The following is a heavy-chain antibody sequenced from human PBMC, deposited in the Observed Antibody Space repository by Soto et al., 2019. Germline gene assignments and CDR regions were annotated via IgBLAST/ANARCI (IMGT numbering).Heavy chain of an antibody. V-gene: IGHV3-33*01. Sequence: QVQLVESGGGVVQPGRSLRLSCAASGFTFSSYGMHWVRQAPGKGLEWVAVIGYDGSNKYYADSVKGRFTISRDNSKNTMNLQMNSLLAEDTAVYYCARDQVLLWFGEPTAFDYWGQGTLVTVSS. CDR1: GFTFSSYG. CDR3: ARDQVLLWFGEPTAFDY. D-gene: IGHD3-10*01. J-gene: IGHJ4*02. CDR2: IGYDGSNK.